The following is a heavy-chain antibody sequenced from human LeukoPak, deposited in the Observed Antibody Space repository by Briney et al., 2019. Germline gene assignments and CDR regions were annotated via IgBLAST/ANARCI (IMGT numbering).Heavy chain of an antibody. CDR3: ARGTYCSSTSCPYGYYMDV. V-gene: IGHV3-11*04. Sequence: GGSLRLSCAASGFTFSDYYMSWIRQAPGKGLDWVSYISSSGSTIYSADSVKGRFTISRDNAKNSPYLQMNSLRAEDTVVYYCARGTYCSSTSCPYGYYMDVWGKGTTVTVSS. CDR2: ISSSGSTI. CDR1: GFTFSDYY. D-gene: IGHD2-2*01. J-gene: IGHJ6*03.